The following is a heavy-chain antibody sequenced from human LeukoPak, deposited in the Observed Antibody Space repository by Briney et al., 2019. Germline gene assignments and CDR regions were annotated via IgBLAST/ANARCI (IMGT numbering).Heavy chain of an antibody. V-gene: IGHV1-69*13. CDR1: GGTFSSYA. CDR2: IIPIFGTA. Sequence: ASVKVSCKASGGTFSSYAISRVRQAPGQGLEWMGGIIPIFGTANYAQKFQGRVTITADESTSTAYMELSSLRSEDTAVYYCASGLQYCSSTSCPFLYYYGMDVWGQGTTVTVSS. D-gene: IGHD2-2*01. CDR3: ASGLQYCSSTSCPFLYYYGMDV. J-gene: IGHJ6*02.